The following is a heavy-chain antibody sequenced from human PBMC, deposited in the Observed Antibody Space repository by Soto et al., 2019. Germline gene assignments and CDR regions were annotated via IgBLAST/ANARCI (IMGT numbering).Heavy chain of an antibody. CDR2: ISGSGGST. CDR3: AKGYYDYIWGSYRAPHDAFDI. J-gene: IGHJ3*02. D-gene: IGHD3-16*02. Sequence: GSLRLSCAASGFTFSSYAMSWVRQAPGKGLEWVSAISGSGGSTYYADSVKGRFTISRDNSKNTLYLQMNSLRAEDTAVYYCAKGYYDYIWGSYRAPHDAFDIWGQGTMVTVSS. CDR1: GFTFSSYA. V-gene: IGHV3-23*01.